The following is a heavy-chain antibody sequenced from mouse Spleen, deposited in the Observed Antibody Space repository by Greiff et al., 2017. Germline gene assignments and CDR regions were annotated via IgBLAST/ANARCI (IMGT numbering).Heavy chain of an antibody. CDR1: GYSFTDYN. CDR3: ASPPYYRYDGDWYFDV. V-gene: IGHV1-39*01. Sequence: EVQLQQSGPELVKPGASVKISCKASGYSFTDYNMNWVKQSNGKSLEWIGVINPNYGTTSYNQKFKGKATLTVDQSSSTAYMQLNSLTSEDSAVYYCASPPYYRYDGDWYFDVWGAGTTVTVSS. J-gene: IGHJ1*01. D-gene: IGHD2-14*01. CDR2: INPNYGTT.